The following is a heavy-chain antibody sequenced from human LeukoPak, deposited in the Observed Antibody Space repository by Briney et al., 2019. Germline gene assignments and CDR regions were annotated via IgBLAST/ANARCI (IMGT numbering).Heavy chain of an antibody. D-gene: IGHD6-13*01. Sequence: GKSLTLSCVASGFNFDNYAMHWVRQAPGKGLEWVAVISYDGSNKYYADSVKGRFTISRDNPKNTLYLQMNSLRAEDTAVYYCARDGQQLGIDYWGQGTLVTVSS. V-gene: IGHV3-30-3*01. CDR2: ISYDGSNK. J-gene: IGHJ4*02. CDR3: ARDGQQLGIDY. CDR1: GFNFDNYA.